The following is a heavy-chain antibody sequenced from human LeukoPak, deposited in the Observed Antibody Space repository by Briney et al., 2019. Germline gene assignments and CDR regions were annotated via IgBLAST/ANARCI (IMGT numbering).Heavy chain of an antibody. Sequence: SSETLSLTCTVSGGSISSYYWSWIRQPPGKGLEWIGYIYYSGSTNYNPSLKSRVTISVDTSKNQFSLKLSSVTAADTAVYYCARDRDYYGSGSYYKDYYYYYMDVWGKGTTVTVSS. CDR2: IYYSGST. CDR1: GGSISSYY. D-gene: IGHD3-10*01. V-gene: IGHV4-59*01. J-gene: IGHJ6*03. CDR3: ARDRDYYGSGSYYKDYYYYYMDV.